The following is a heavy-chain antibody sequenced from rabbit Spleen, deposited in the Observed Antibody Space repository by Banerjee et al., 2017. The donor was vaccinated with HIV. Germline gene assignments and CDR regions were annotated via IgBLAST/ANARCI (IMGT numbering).Heavy chain of an antibody. D-gene: IGHD4-1*01. CDR1: RFSFSSNYY. CDR3: ARDFPSNGWGEFDL. J-gene: IGHJ4*01. V-gene: IGHV1S40*01. Sequence: QSLEESGGDLVKPGASLTLTCTASRFSFSSNYYMCWVRQAPGKGLEWIACIYAGSSGTTYYASWAKGRFTISKTSSTTVTLQMTSLTAADTATYFCARDFPSNGWGEFDLWGPGTLVTVS. CDR2: IYAGSSGTT.